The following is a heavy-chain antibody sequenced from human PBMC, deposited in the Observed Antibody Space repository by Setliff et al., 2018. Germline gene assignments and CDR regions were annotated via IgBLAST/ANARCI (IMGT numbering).Heavy chain of an antibody. CDR2: ISGSGGST. J-gene: IGHJ4*02. CDR1: GFIFSFHS. Sequence: GGSLRLSCAASGFIFSFHSMNWVRQAPGKGLEWVSAISGSGGSTYYADSVKGRFTISRDNSKNTLYLQMNSLRAEDTAVYYCAKDLYYNFWSLTWVLHFSLDYWGQGTLVTVSS. D-gene: IGHD3-3*01. V-gene: IGHV3-23*01. CDR3: AKDLYYNFWSLTWVLHFSLDY.